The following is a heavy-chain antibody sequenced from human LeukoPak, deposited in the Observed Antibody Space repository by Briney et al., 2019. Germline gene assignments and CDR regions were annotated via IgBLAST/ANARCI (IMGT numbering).Heavy chain of an antibody. CDR1: GFTFSNYW. J-gene: IGHJ4*02. V-gene: IGHV3-7*01. CDR3: ARDVPSYYYDSSGHFDY. D-gene: IGHD3-22*01. Sequence: GGSLRLSCAASGFTFSNYWMTWVRQAPGKGLEWVAYIKEDGGEKHYVDPVKGRFTISRDNAKNSLYLQMNSLRAEDTAMYYCARDVPSYYYDSSGHFDYWGQGTLVTVSS. CDR2: IKEDGGEK.